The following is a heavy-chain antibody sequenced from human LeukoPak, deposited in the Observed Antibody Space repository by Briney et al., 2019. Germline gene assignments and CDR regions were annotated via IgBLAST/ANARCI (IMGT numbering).Heavy chain of an antibody. Sequence: SETLSLTCTVSGGSVSNSLYYWSWIRQPPGKGLEWIGYIYYSGSTYYNPSLKSRVTISVDTSKNQFSLKLSSVTAADTAVYYCARDGEINNWFDPWGQGTLVTVSS. J-gene: IGHJ5*02. CDR2: IYYSGST. D-gene: IGHD3-3*01. CDR3: ARDGEINNWFDP. V-gene: IGHV4-31*03. CDR1: GGSVSNSLYY.